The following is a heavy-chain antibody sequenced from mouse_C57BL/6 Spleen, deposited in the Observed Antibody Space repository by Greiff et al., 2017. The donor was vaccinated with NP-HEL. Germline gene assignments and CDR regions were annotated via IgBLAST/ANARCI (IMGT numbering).Heavy chain of an antibody. CDR3: ASPGLGNYYAMDY. CDR1: GFTFTDYY. D-gene: IGHD2-2*01. Sequence: EVMLVESGGGLVQPGGSLSLSCAASGFTFTDYYMSWVRQPPGKALEWLGFIRNKANGYTTEYSASVKGRFTISRYNYQSILYLQMNALRAEDSATYDCASPGLGNYYAMDYWGQGTSVTVSS. J-gene: IGHJ4*01. CDR2: IRNKANGYTT. V-gene: IGHV7-3*01.